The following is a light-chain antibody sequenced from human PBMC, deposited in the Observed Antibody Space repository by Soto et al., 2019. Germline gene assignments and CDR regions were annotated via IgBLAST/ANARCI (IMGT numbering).Light chain of an antibody. V-gene: IGKV1-5*01. CDR3: QQYKSAT. Sequence: DIQMTQSPSTLSASVGDRVTITCRASQSISDWLAWYQQIPGKAPKLLIYDASTLQSGGPSRFSGSGSGTEFTLTISSLQPDDFATYYCQQYKSATFGQGTKLEIK. CDR2: DAS. CDR1: QSISDW. J-gene: IGKJ2*01.